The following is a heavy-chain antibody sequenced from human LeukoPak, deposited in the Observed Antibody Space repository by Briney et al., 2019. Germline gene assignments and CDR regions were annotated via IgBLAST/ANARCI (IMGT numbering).Heavy chain of an antibody. CDR1: GASISSGGYS. V-gene: IGHV4-30-2*01. CDR2: IYHSGST. D-gene: IGHD2-15*01. J-gene: IGHJ5*02. Sequence: SETLSLTCAVSGASISSGGYSWSWLRQPPGKGLEWIGYIYHSGSTYYNPSLKSRVTISVDRSKNQFSLKLSSVTAADTAVYYCARRGLTGWFDPWGQGTLVTVSS. CDR3: ARRGLTGWFDP.